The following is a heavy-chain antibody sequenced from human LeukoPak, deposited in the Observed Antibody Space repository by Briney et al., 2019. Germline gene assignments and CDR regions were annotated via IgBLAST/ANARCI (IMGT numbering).Heavy chain of an antibody. Sequence: TGGSLRLSCAASGFTFSSYSMNWVRQAPGKGLEWVSSISSSSSYIYYADSVKGRFTISRDNAKNSLYLQMNSLRAEGTAVYYCARDRSSYYYYYMDVWGKGTTVTVSS. CDR2: ISSSSSYI. J-gene: IGHJ6*03. CDR1: GFTFSSYS. V-gene: IGHV3-21*01. CDR3: ARDRSSYYYYYMDV.